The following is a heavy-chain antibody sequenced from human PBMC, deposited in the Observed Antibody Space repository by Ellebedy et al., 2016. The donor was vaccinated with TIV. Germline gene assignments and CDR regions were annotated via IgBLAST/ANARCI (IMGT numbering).Heavy chain of an antibody. V-gene: IGHV4-61*01. CDR2: IYYSGST. Sequence: SETLSLTCTVSGYSISSGYYWSWIRQPPGKGLEWIGYIYYSGSTNYNPSLKSRVTISVDTSKNQFSLKLSSVTAADTAVYYCARVKYYYESSGYSHDAFDIWGQGTMVTVSS. J-gene: IGHJ3*02. D-gene: IGHD3-22*01. CDR1: GYSISSGYY. CDR3: ARVKYYYESSGYSHDAFDI.